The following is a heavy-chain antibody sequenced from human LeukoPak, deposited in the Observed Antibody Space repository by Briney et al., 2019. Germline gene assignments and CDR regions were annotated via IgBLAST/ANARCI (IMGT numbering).Heavy chain of an antibody. Sequence: GGSLRLSCAASGITFSSYSMNWVRQAPGKGLEWVSYISSSSSTIYYADSVKGRFTISRDNAKNSLYLQMNSLRAEDTAVYYCATTGYSSSWGAFDIWGQGTMVTVSS. J-gene: IGHJ3*02. CDR2: ISSSSSTI. CDR3: ATTGYSSSWGAFDI. V-gene: IGHV3-48*01. CDR1: GITFSSYS. D-gene: IGHD6-13*01.